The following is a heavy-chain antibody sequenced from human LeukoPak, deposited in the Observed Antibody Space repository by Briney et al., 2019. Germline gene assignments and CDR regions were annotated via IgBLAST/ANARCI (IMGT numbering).Heavy chain of an antibody. CDR1: GFTFSSYS. J-gene: IGHJ4*02. CDR2: ISSSSSYI. V-gene: IGHV3-21*01. Sequence: PGGSLRLSCAASGFTFSSYSMNWVRQAPGKGLEWVSSISSSSSYIYYADSVKGRLTISRDNAKNSLYLQMNSLRAEDTAVYYCARRGRAAAARNTPLDYWGQGTLVTVSS. D-gene: IGHD6-13*01. CDR3: ARRGRAAAARNTPLDY.